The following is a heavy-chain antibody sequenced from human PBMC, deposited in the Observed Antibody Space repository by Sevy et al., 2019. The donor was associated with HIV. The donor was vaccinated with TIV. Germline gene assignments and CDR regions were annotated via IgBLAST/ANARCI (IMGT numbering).Heavy chain of an antibody. CDR1: GFTFNTHA. J-gene: IGHJ3*01. D-gene: IGHD3-22*01. CDR2: ISGPGYGT. Sequence: GGSLRLSCAASGFTFNTHAMNWVRQAPGKGLEWVSVISGPGYGTNYADSVKGRFTISRDNSKNTLFLQMNSLRDDDTAVYDCAKALNPTLESMLEVAHRSLKGFAVWGQGTMVTGSS. CDR3: AKALNPTLESMLEVAHRSLKGFAV. V-gene: IGHV3-23*01.